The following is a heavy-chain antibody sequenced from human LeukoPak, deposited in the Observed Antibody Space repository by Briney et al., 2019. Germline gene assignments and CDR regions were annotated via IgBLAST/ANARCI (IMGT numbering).Heavy chain of an antibody. CDR3: ARLTNLSLLWFGESNTNWFDP. V-gene: IGHV4-59*08. J-gene: IGHJ5*02. Sequence: SETLSLTCTVSGGSISSYYWSWIRQPPGKGLEWIGYIYYSGSTNYNPSLKSRVTISVDTSKNQFSLKLSSVTAADTAVYYCARLTNLSLLWFGESNTNWFDPWGQGTLVTVSS. CDR1: GGSISSYY. CDR2: IYYSGST. D-gene: IGHD3-10*01.